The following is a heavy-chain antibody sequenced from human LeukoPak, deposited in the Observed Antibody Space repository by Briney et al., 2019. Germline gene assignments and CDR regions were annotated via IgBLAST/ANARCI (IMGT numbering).Heavy chain of an antibody. CDR2: IYYSGST. J-gene: IGHJ6*03. V-gene: IGHV4-59*01. CDR1: GGSISSYY. D-gene: IGHD3-10*01. Sequence: PPETLSLTCTVSGGSISSYYWSWIRQPPGKGLEWIGYIYYSGSTNYNPSLKSRVTTSVDTSKNQFSLKLSSVTAADTAVYYCARTHTLDGSGTYNNRYYYYYYMDVWGKGTTVTVSS. CDR3: ARTHTLDGSGTYNNRYYYYYYMDV.